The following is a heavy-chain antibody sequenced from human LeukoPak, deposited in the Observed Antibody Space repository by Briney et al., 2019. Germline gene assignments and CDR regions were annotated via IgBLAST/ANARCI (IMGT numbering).Heavy chain of an antibody. Sequence: GGSLRLSCAASGLTFTNYWMHWVRQAPGKGLVWVSRIHSDGINTVYADSVKGRFTISRDNSKNTLYLQMNSLRAEDTAVYYCAKEIADGDYGRYYFDYWGQGTLVTVSS. J-gene: IGHJ4*02. CDR3: AKEIADGDYGRYYFDY. V-gene: IGHV3-74*01. D-gene: IGHD4-17*01. CDR2: IHSDGINT. CDR1: GLTFTNYW.